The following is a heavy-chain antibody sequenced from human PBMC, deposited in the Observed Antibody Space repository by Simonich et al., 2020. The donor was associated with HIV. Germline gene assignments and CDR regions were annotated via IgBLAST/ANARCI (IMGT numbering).Heavy chain of an antibody. CDR3: ARGGLIAAAGTYARIDY. CDR2: INPNRGGT. J-gene: IGHJ4*02. V-gene: IGHV1-2*02. D-gene: IGHD6-13*01. CDR1: GYTFTGYY. Sequence: QVQLVQSGAEVKKPGASVKVSCKASGYTFTGYYMHWVRQAPGQGLEWMGWINPNRGGTNYAQKFQGRVTMTRDTSISTAYMELRRLRSDDTAVYYCARGGLIAAAGTYARIDYWGQGTLVTVSS.